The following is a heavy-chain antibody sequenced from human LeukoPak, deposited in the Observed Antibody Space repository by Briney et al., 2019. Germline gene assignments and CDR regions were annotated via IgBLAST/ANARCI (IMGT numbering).Heavy chain of an antibody. CDR2: INPNSGGT. D-gene: IGHD3-3*01. V-gene: IGHV1-2*02. J-gene: IGHJ6*02. CDR3: ARDRVTIFGVVFYGMDI. Sequence: ASVKASCKASGYTFTGYYMHWVRQAPGQGLEWMGWINPNSGGTNYAQKFQGRVTMTRDTSISTAYMELSRLRSDDTAVYYCARDRVTIFGVVFYGMDIWGQGTTVTVSS. CDR1: GYTFTGYY.